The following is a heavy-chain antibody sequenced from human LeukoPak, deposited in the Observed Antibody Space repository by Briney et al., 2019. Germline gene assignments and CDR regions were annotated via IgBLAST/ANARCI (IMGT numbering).Heavy chain of an antibody. CDR3: ARHTDWFDP. D-gene: IGHD2-8*02. J-gene: IGHJ5*02. CDR1: GYNFSRYW. Sequence: GESLKISCKGSGYNFSRYWMGWVRQMPGKGLEWIGIIYPGDSDIRYSPSFQGQVTISADKSISTAYLQWSSLKASDTAMYYCARHTDWFDPWGQGTLVTVSS. CDR2: IYPGDSDI. V-gene: IGHV5-51*01.